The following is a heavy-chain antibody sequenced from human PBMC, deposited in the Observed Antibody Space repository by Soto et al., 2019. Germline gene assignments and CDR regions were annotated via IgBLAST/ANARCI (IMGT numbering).Heavy chain of an antibody. D-gene: IGHD4-17*01. J-gene: IGHJ4*02. CDR3: ARGGGPTAVLGY. CDR1: GFTFSSYG. V-gene: IGHV3-33*01. CDR2: RWYDGSNK. Sequence: QVQLVESGGGVVQPGRSLRLSCAASGFTFSSYGMHWVRQAPGKGLEWVAVRWYDGSNKYYADSVKGRFTISRDNSKNTLYLQMNSLRAEDTAVYYCARGGGPTAVLGYWGQGTLVTVSS.